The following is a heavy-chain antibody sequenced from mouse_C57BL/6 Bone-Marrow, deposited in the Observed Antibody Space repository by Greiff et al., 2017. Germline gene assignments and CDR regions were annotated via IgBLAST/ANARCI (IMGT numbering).Heavy chain of an antibody. J-gene: IGHJ3*01. CDR1: GFTFSDSG. D-gene: IGHD2-4*01. CDR2: ISSGSSTI. V-gene: IGHV5-17*01. CDR3: AKTYDYDAWFAY. Sequence: EVQLQESGGGLVKPGGSLKLSCAASGFTFSDSGMHWVRQAPEKGLEWVAYISSGSSTIYYADTVKGRFTISRDNAKNTLFLQMTSLRSEDTAMYYCAKTYDYDAWFAYWGQGTLVTVSA.